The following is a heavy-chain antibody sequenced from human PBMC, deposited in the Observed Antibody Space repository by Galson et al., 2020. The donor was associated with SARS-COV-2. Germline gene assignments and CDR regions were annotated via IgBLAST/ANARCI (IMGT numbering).Heavy chain of an antibody. CDR1: GFSFSTYD. J-gene: IGHJ3*02. V-gene: IGHV3-48*03. CDR3: ARVDLWSGSGGDVVDI. CDR2: IGPSGSTR. D-gene: IGHD3-3*01. Sequence: GESLKISCVGSGFSFSTYDMNWVRQAPGKGLEWMSFIGPSGSTRYYAGSVRGRFTISRDNAKNSLYLQMNSLRAEDTAVYYCARVDLWSGSGGDVVDIWGQGTMVTVSS.